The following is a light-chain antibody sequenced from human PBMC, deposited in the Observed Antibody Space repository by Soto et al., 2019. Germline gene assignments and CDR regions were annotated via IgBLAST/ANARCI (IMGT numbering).Light chain of an antibody. CDR1: QSISNW. Sequence: DIQMSQSPSTLSASVGDRVTITCRASQSISNWLAWYQQKPGKAPKLLIYKASTLQSGVPSRFSGSGSGTEFTLTISSLHPDDFATYYCQQYSNYYTFGEGTNLLI. CDR2: KAS. V-gene: IGKV1-5*03. J-gene: IGKJ2*01. CDR3: QQYSNYYT.